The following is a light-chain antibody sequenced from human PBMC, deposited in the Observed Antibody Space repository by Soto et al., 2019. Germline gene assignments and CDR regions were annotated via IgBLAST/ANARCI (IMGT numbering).Light chain of an antibody. J-gene: IGLJ2*01. Sequence: SYELTQPPSVSVSPGQTATITCSGDKLGDNYACWYQQKPGRSPVLVIYQDTKRPSGIPERFSGSNSGNTATLTITGTQAMDEADYYCQVWGSSVVFGGGTQLTVL. CDR2: QDT. CDR3: QVWGSSVV. V-gene: IGLV3-1*01. CDR1: KLGDNY.